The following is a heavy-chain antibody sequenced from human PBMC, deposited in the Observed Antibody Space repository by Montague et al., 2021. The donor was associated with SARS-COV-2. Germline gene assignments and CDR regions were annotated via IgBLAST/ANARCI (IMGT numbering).Heavy chain of an antibody. CDR3: ARGRFYYDSGELGS. CDR2: IHASGIS. D-gene: IGHD3-22*01. CDR1: GGSTNNYY. V-gene: IGHV4-4*07. J-gene: IGHJ5*02. Sequence: SGTLSLTCTVSGGSTNNYYWSWIRQPAGKGLEWIGRIHASGISTYNPSLETRVTMSVDTSKNQFSLKLSSVTAADTAVYYCARGRFYYDSGELGSWGQGTLVTVSS.